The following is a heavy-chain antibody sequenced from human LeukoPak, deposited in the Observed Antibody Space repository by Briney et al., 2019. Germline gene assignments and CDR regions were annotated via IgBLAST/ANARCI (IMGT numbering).Heavy chain of an antibody. Sequence: PSETLSLTCAVYGGSFSGYYWSWIRQPPGKGLEWIGEINHSGSTNYNPPLKSRVTISVDTSKNQFSLKLSSVTAADTAVYYCARTGWIAAPANWFDPWGQGTLVTVSS. J-gene: IGHJ5*02. D-gene: IGHD6-13*01. CDR1: GGSFSGYY. CDR3: ARTGWIAAPANWFDP. V-gene: IGHV4-34*01. CDR2: INHSGST.